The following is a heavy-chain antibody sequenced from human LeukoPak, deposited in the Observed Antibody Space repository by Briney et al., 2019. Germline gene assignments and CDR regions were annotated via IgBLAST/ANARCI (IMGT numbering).Heavy chain of an antibody. J-gene: IGHJ4*02. CDR2: INPAGSET. CDR3: ARFGYVAAVDV. V-gene: IGHV3-7*01. Sequence: PGGSLRLSCAASGFSFSAYWMTWVRQAPGTGLEWVANINPAGSETYYVDPVKGRFSIPRDNAKNLDYLQMNSLRAEDTAVYHCARFGYVAAVDVWGQGTPVTVSS. CDR1: GFSFSAYW. D-gene: IGHD2-15*01.